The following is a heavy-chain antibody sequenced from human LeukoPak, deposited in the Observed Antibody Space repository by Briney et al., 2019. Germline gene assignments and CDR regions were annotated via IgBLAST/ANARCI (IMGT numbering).Heavy chain of an antibody. V-gene: IGHV3-30*18. CDR2: ISYDGSNK. CDR3: AKGPVWFGESEGAFDI. D-gene: IGHD3-10*01. J-gene: IGHJ3*02. Sequence: PGRSLRLSCAASGFTFSSYGMHWVRQAPGKGLEWVAVISYDGSNKYYADSVKGRFTISRDNSKNTLYLQMNSLRAEDTAVYYCAKGPVWFGESEGAFDIWGQGTMVTVSS. CDR1: GFTFSSYG.